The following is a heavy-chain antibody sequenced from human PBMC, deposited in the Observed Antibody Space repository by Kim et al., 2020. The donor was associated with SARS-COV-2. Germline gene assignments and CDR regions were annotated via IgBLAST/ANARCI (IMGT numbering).Heavy chain of an antibody. V-gene: IGHV4-4*09. D-gene: IGHD6-13*01. CDR3: ARGPAAGTYFDF. J-gene: IGHJ4*02. Sequence: NDNPSRKNRVTISVDTSKNQFSLKLSSVTAADTAVYYCARGPAAGTYFDFWGQGTLVTVSS.